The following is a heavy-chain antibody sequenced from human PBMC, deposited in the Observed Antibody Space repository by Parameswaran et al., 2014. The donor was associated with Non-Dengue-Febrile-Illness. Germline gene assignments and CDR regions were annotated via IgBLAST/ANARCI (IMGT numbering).Heavy chain of an antibody. Sequence: KGLEWVSYISSSGSTIYYADSVKGRFTISRDNAKNSLYLQMNSLRAEDTAVHYCASLALGDTAMVRSLDAFDIWGQGTMVTVSS. V-gene: IGHV3-11*01. J-gene: IGHJ3*02. D-gene: IGHD5-18*01. CDR2: ISSSGSTI. CDR3: ASLALGDTAMVRSLDAFDI.